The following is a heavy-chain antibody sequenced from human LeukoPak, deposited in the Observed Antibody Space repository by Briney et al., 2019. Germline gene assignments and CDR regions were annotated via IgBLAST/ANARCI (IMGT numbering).Heavy chain of an antibody. CDR1: GGSISSYY. CDR2: IYTSGST. CDR3: ARSYCSGGSCYFAY. J-gene: IGHJ4*02. Sequence: PSETLSLTCTVSGGSISSYYWSWIRQPAGKGLEWIGRIYTSGSTNYNPSLKSRVTMSVDTSKNQFSLKLSSVTAADTAVYYCARSYCSGGSCYFAYWGQGTLVTVSS. D-gene: IGHD2-15*01. V-gene: IGHV4-4*07.